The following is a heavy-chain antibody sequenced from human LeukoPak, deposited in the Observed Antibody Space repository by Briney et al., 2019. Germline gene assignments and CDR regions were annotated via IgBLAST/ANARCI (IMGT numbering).Heavy chain of an antibody. CDR2: LNSDGSST. J-gene: IGHJ4*02. Sequence: PGGSLRLSCAVSGFTFNSYWMHWVRRTPGKGLVWVSRLNSDGSSTSYADSVRGRFTISRDNAKNTLYLQMNSLRDEDMAVYYCGRAPSAAGTIDYWGQGTLVTVSS. CDR1: GFTFNSYW. CDR3: GRAPSAAGTIDY. V-gene: IGHV3-74*01. D-gene: IGHD6-13*01.